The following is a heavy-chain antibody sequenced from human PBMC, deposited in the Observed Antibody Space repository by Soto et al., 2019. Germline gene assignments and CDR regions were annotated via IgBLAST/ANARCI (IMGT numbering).Heavy chain of an antibody. Sequence: GGSLRLSCAATGFTFGGSAMHWVRQASGKGLEWVGHIRSKTNSYATAYAESVKGRFTISRDDSMNTAYLQMNSLKTEDTAVYFCTRQTDAVQWLVVPTDYNFDYWGQGTLVTVSS. CDR1: GFTFGGSA. CDR2: IRSKTNSYAT. CDR3: TRQTDAVQWLVVPTDYNFDY. D-gene: IGHD6-19*01. J-gene: IGHJ4*02. V-gene: IGHV3-73*01.